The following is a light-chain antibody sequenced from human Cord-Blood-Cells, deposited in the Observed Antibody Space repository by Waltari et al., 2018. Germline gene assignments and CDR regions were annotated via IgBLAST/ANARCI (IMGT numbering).Light chain of an antibody. J-gene: IGLJ2*01. CDR1: SSDVGGYNL. CDR2: EGS. CDR3: CSYAGSSTLV. V-gene: IGLV2-23*01. Sequence: QSALTQPASVSGSPGQSIPLSCTGTSSDVGGYNLVSCYQQHPGKAPKLMIYEGSKRPSGVSNRFSGSKSGNTASLTISGLQAEDEADYYCCSYAGSSTLVFGGGTKLTVL.